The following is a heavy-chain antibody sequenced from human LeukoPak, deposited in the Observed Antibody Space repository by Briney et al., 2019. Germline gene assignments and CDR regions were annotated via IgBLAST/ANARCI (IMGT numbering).Heavy chain of an antibody. CDR1: GFTFSSYE. V-gene: IGHV3-48*03. CDR3: AELGITMIGGG. D-gene: IGHD3-10*02. J-gene: IGHJ6*04. Sequence: GGSLRLSCAASGFTFSSYEMNWVRQAPGKGLEWVSYISSSGSTIYYADSVKGRFTISRDNAKNSLYLQVNSLRAEDTAVYYCAELGITMIGGGWGKVTTVTISS. CDR2: ISSSGSTI.